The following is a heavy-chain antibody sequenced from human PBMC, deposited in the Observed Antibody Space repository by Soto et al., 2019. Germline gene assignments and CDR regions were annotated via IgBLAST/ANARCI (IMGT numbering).Heavy chain of an antibody. D-gene: IGHD6-6*01. V-gene: IGHV5-51*01. Sequence: GESLKISCKGSGYSFTIYWIGWVRQMPGIGLEWMGIIYPGDSDTRYSPSFQGQVTISADKSISTAYLQWSSLKASDTAMYYCARSSSSVARYYYYGMDVWGQGTTVTVSS. CDR1: GYSFTIYW. CDR3: ARSSSSVARYYYYGMDV. CDR2: IYPGDSDT. J-gene: IGHJ6*02.